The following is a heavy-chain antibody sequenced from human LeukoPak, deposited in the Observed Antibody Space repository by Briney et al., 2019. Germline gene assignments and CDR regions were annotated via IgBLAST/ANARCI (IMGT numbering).Heavy chain of an antibody. J-gene: IGHJ3*02. Sequence: GGSLRLSCTASGFTFGDYAMSWVRQAPGKGLEWVGFIRSKAYGGTTEYAASVKGRFTNSRDDSKSIAYLQMNSLKTEDTAVYYCTREGIDVDAFDIWGQGTMVTVSS. CDR3: TREGIDVDAFDI. CDR1: GFTFGDYA. CDR2: IRSKAYGGTT. D-gene: IGHD1-14*01. V-gene: IGHV3-49*04.